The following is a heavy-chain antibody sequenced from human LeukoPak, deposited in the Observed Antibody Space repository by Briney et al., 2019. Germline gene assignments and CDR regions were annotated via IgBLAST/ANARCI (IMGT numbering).Heavy chain of an antibody. CDR1: GYTFTGYY. CDR3: ARAGPYYYDSSGYYSNINDAFDI. V-gene: IGHV1-2*02. CDR2: INPNSGGT. J-gene: IGHJ3*02. Sequence: ASVKVSCKASGYTFTGYYMHWVRQAPGQGLEWMGWINPNSGGTNYARKFQGRITMTRDTSISTAYMELSRLRSDDTAVYYCARAGPYYYDSSGYYSNINDAFDIWGQGTMVTVSS. D-gene: IGHD3-22*01.